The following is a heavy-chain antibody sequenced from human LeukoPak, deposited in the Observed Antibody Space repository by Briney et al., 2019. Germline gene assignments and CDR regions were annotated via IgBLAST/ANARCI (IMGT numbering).Heavy chain of an antibody. CDR2: IWYDGSNK. Sequence: PGRSLRLSCAAPGFTFSSYGMHWVRQAPGKGLEWVAVIWYDGSNKYYADSVKGRFTISRDNSKNTLYLQMNSLRAEDTAVYYCAISKDSSGYPDQSPLDYWGQGTLVTVSS. J-gene: IGHJ4*02. CDR3: AISKDSSGYPDQSPLDY. CDR1: GFTFSSYG. V-gene: IGHV3-33*01. D-gene: IGHD3-22*01.